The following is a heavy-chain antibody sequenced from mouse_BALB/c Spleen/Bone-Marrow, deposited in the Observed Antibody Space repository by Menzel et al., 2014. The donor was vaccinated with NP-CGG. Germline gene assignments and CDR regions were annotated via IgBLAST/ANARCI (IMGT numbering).Heavy chain of an antibody. CDR2: INPYNDGT. Sequence: VQLQQSGPELVKPGASVKMSCNASGYTFTSYVMHWVKQKPGQGLEWIGYINPYNDGTKYNEKFKGKATLTSDKSSSTAYMELSSLTSEDSAVYYCARGGYGNVYYAMDYWGQGTSVTVSS. D-gene: IGHD2-10*02. V-gene: IGHV1-14*01. CDR3: ARGGYGNVYYAMDY. CDR1: GYTFTSYV. J-gene: IGHJ4*01.